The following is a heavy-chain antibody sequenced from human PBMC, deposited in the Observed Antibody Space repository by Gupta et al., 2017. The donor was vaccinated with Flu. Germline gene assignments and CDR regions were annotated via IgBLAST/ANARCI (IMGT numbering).Heavy chain of an antibody. D-gene: IGHD3-3*01. J-gene: IGHJ3*02. Sequence: GLEWMGGIIPIFGATSYAQKLQGRVTNTADESTDTAYMELTSLRSEDTAMYYCARGQTYYDFWSGSLNDAFDIWGQGTMVTVSP. V-gene: IGHV1-69*01. CDR3: ARGQTYYDFWSGSLNDAFDI. CDR2: IIPIFGAT.